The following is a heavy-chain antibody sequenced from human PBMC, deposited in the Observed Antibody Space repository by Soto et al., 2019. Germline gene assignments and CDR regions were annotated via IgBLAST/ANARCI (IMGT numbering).Heavy chain of an antibody. D-gene: IGHD2-2*01. CDR1: GYTLTEFS. CDR3: ATGLLGYCSSTSCPNFDY. J-gene: IGHJ4*02. Sequence: RASVKVSCKVSGYTLTEFSMHWGRQAPGKGLEWMGGVNPEDGETIYAQKFQGRVTMTEDTSTDTAYMELSSLRSDDTAVYYCATGLLGYCSSTSCPNFDYWGQGTLVTVSS. V-gene: IGHV1-24*01. CDR2: VNPEDGET.